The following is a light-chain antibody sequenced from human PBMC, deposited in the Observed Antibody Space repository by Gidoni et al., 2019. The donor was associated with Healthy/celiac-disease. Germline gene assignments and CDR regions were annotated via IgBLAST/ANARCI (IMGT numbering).Light chain of an antibody. J-gene: IGKJ2*01. CDR2: WAS. CDR1: QSVLYSSNNKNY. CDR3: QQYYRPLYT. V-gene: IGKV4-1*01. Sequence: DIVLTQSPDPLAVSLGERATINCKASQSVLYSSNNKNYLAWYQQKPVQPPKLLIYWASTRESGVPDRFRGSGSGTDFPLTLSSLQAEDVAVYYCQQYYRPLYTFGQGTKLEIK.